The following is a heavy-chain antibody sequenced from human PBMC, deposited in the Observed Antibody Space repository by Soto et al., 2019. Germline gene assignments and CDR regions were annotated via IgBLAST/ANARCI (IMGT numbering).Heavy chain of an antibody. D-gene: IGHD3-22*01. J-gene: IGHJ4*02. Sequence: GGSLRLSCAASGFTLSSYGMHWVRQAPGKGLEWVAVIWYDGSNKYYADSVKGRFTVSRDNSKNTLYLQMNSLRAEDTAVYYCARGGDSSGYYYLDYWGQGTLVTVSS. CDR1: GFTLSSYG. V-gene: IGHV3-33*01. CDR3: ARGGDSSGYYYLDY. CDR2: IWYDGSNK.